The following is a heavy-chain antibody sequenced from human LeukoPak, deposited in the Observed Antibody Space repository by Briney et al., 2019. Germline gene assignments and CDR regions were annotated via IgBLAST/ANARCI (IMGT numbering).Heavy chain of an antibody. CDR1: GFTFSDYN. CDR2: MSRSGDII. D-gene: IGHD3-22*01. CDR3: ARDDSSGYYYDYFDY. J-gene: IGHJ4*02. V-gene: IGHV3-48*01. Sequence: GGSLRLSCAASGFTFSDYNMNWVRQVPGKGLESVSYMSRSGDIIYYADSVKGRFTISRDNAKNSLYLQMNSLRAEDTAVYYCARDDSSGYYYDYFDYWGQGTLVTVSS.